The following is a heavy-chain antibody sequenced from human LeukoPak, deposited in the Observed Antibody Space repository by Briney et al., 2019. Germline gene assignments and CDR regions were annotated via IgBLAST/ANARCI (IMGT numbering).Heavy chain of an antibody. CDR1: GGSISSSSYY. D-gene: IGHD6-19*01. CDR3: GSGIAVAGRFYGMDV. CDR2: IYYSGST. V-gene: IGHV4-39*01. Sequence: PSETLSLTCTVSGGSISSSSYYWGWLRQPPGKGLEWIGSIYYSGSTYYNPSLKSQVTISVDTSKNQFSLKLSSVTAADTAVYYCGSGIAVAGRFYGMDVWGQGTTVTVSS. J-gene: IGHJ6*02.